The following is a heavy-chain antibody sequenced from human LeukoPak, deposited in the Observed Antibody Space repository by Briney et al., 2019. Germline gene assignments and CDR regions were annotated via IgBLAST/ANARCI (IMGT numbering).Heavy chain of an antibody. V-gene: IGHV4-34*01. CDR2: INHSGST. D-gene: IGHD3-10*01. J-gene: IGHJ6*02. Sequence: SETLSLTCAVYGGSFSGYYWSWIRQPPGKGLEWIGEINHSGSTNYNPSLKSRVTISVDTSKNQSSLKLSSVTAADTAVYYCASRITMVRGVISRNAYYYYYGMDVWGQGTTVTVSS. CDR1: GGSFSGYY. CDR3: ASRITMVRGVISRNAYYYYYGMDV.